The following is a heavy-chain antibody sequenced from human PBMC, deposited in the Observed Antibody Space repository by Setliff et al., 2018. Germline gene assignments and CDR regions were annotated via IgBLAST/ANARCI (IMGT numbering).Heavy chain of an antibody. V-gene: IGHV7-4-1*02. CDR3: ARGYPIVVVTDYYYGMDV. CDR2: LPPPPWNP. Sequence: SFYPFPLSSMNWVRQAPGQGLEFLFCLPPPPWNPTYAQGFTGRFVFSLDTSVSTAYLQISSLKAEDTAVYYCARGYPIVVVTDYYYGMDVWGQGTTVTVSS. CDR1: FYPFPLSS. J-gene: IGHJ6*02. D-gene: IGHD3-22*01.